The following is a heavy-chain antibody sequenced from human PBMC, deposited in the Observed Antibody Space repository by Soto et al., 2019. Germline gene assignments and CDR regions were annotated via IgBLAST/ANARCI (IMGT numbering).Heavy chain of an antibody. J-gene: IGHJ5*02. D-gene: IGHD3-22*01. CDR2: IYYSGST. Sequence: SETLSLTCTVSGGSISSGDYYWSWIRQPPGKGLEWIGYIYYSGSTYYNPSLKSRVTISVDTSKNQFSLKLSSVTAADTAVYYCARGSPITMTFDPWGQGTLVTVSS. CDR3: ARGSPITMTFDP. CDR1: GGSISSGDYY. V-gene: IGHV4-30-4*01.